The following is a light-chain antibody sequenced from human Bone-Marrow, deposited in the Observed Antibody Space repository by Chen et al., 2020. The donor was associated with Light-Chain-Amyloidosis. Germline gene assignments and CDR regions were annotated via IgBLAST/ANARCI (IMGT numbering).Light chain of an antibody. CDR2: EVT. J-gene: IGLJ1*01. CDR3: SSYTITNTLV. Sequence: QSALTQPASVSGSPGQSITISCTGTSSDVGGDNHVSWYQQHPDKAPKLMIYEVTNRPSWVPKRVADAKNDNTAALTISGLQTEDEADYFCSSYTITNTLVFGSGTRVTVL. CDR1: SSDVGGDNH. V-gene: IGLV2-14*01.